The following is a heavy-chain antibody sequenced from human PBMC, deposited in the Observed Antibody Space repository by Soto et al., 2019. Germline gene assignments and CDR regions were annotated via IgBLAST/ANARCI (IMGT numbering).Heavy chain of an antibody. CDR3: ARVPGYCSGGSCYEVDAFVI. Sequence: SETLSLTCTVSGGSISSYYWSWIRQPPGKGLEWIGYIYYSGSTNYNPSLKSRVTISVDTSKNQFSLKLSSVTAADTAVYYCARVPGYCSGGSCYEVDAFVIWGQGTMVTVSS. CDR1: GGSISSYY. CDR2: IYYSGST. D-gene: IGHD2-15*01. J-gene: IGHJ3*02. V-gene: IGHV4-59*01.